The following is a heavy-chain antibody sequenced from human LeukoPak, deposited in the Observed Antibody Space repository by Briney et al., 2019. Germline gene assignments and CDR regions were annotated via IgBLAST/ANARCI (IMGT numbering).Heavy chain of an antibody. J-gene: IGHJ3*02. D-gene: IGHD6-13*01. V-gene: IGHV3-30*02. Sequence: GGSLRLSCAASGFTFSSYGMHWVRQAPGKGLEWVAFIRYDGSNKYYADSVKGRFTISRDNSKNTLYLQMNSLRAEDTAVYYCARSGYSSSWHRPEAFDIWGQGTMVTVSS. CDR1: GFTFSSYG. CDR3: ARSGYSSSWHRPEAFDI. CDR2: IRYDGSNK.